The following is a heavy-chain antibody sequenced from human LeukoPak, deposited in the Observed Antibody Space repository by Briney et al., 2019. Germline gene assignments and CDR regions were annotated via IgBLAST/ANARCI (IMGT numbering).Heavy chain of an antibody. J-gene: IGHJ4*02. V-gene: IGHV1-2*02. D-gene: IGHD6-19*01. CDR3: ARVKAVAGKTTGY. CDR2: INPNSGCT. CDR1: GYTFTGYY. Sequence: ASVKVSCKASGYTFTGYYMHWVRQAPGQGLEWMGWINPNSGCTNYAQKFQGRVTMTRDTSISTAYMELSRLRSDDTAVYYCARVKAVAGKTTGYWGQGTLVTVSS.